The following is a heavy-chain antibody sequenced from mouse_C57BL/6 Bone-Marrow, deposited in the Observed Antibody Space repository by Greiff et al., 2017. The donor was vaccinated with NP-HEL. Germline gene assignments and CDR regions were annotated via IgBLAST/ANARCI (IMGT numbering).Heavy chain of an antibody. D-gene: IGHD3-3*01. CDR3: ARETGRAWFAY. Sequence: EVQLVESGPGLVKPSQSLSLTCSVTGYSITSGYYWNWIRQFPGNKLEWMGYISYDGSNNYNPSLKNRISITRDTSKNQFFLKLNSVTTEDTATYYCARETGRAWFAYWGQGTLVTVSA. V-gene: IGHV3-6*01. CDR1: GYSITSGYY. CDR2: ISYDGSN. J-gene: IGHJ3*01.